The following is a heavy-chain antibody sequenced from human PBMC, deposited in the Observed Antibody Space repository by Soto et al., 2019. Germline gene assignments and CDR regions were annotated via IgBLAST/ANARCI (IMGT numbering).Heavy chain of an antibody. J-gene: IGHJ6*02. Sequence: GGSLRLSCAASGFTFSNAWMSWVRQAPGKGLEWVGRIKSKTDGGTTDYAAPVKGRFTISRDDSKNTLYLQMNSLKTEDTAVYYCTTEKQLLYYYYGMDVWGQGTTVTVYS. CDR2: IKSKTDGGTT. CDR3: TTEKQLLYYYYGMDV. V-gene: IGHV3-15*01. D-gene: IGHD2-15*01. CDR1: GFTFSNAW.